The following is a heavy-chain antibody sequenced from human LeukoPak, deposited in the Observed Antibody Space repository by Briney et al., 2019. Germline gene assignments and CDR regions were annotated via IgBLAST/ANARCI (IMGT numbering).Heavy chain of an antibody. CDR2: ISYDGSNK. CDR3: ARESSWAPDY. Sequence: SGGSLRLSCAASGFTFGSFAMHWVRQAPGKGLEWVAVISYDGSNKYYADSVKGRFTISRDNSKNTLYLQMNSLRAEDTAVYYCARESSWAPDYWGQGTLVTVSS. D-gene: IGHD1-26*01. CDR1: GFTFGSFA. V-gene: IGHV3-30-3*01. J-gene: IGHJ4*02.